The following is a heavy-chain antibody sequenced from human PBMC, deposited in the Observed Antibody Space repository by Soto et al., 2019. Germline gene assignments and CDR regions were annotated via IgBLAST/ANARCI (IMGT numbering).Heavy chain of an antibody. CDR3: ARLLPRYCSSTSCPPDWFDP. Sequence: WETLSLTCTVSGGSISSSSYYWGWIRQPPGKGLEWIGSIYYSGSTYYNPSLKSRVTISVVTSKNQFSLKLSSVTAADTAVYYCARLLPRYCSSTSCPPDWFDPWGQGTLVTVSS. CDR1: GGSISSSSYY. CDR2: IYYSGST. V-gene: IGHV4-39*01. D-gene: IGHD2-2*01. J-gene: IGHJ5*02.